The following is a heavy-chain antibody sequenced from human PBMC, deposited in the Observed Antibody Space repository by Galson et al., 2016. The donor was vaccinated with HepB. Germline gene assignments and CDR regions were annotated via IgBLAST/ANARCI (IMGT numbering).Heavy chain of an antibody. J-gene: IGHJ3*01. V-gene: IGHV3-48*01. D-gene: IGHD3-16*01. CDR3: ARGFGLTDALDV. CDR2: ITSTSSVI. CDR1: QISFSDST. Sequence: SLRLSCAASQISFSDSTMNWVRQAPGKGLEWVSYITSTSSVIYYADSVKGRFTISRENAKNSVYLQMNSLRAGDTAVYYCARGFGLTDALDVWGQGTMVTVSS.